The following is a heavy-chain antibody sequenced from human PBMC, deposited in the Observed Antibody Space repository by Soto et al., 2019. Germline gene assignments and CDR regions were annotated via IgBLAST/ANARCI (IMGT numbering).Heavy chain of an antibody. D-gene: IGHD2-2*01. V-gene: IGHV3-23*01. Sequence: EVQLLESGGGLVQPGGSLRLSCAASGFTFSNYAMSWVRQAPGKGLEWVSTLSGSGGSTYYADSVKGRFTISRDNSTNTLYLQMNSLRAEDTAVSSCAKDTVPVATPWFDPWGQGTLVTVSS. CDR1: GFTFSNYA. CDR2: LSGSGGST. CDR3: AKDTVPVATPWFDP. J-gene: IGHJ5*02.